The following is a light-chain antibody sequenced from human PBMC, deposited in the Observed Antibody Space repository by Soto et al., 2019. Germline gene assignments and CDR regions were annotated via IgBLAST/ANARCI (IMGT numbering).Light chain of an antibody. CDR2: KAS. CDR3: QQYNSYSRVYT. CDR1: QSISSW. J-gene: IGKJ2*01. Sequence: DIQMTQSPSTLSASVGDRVTITCRASQSISSWLAWYQQKPGKAPKLLIYKASSLESGVPSRFSGSGSGTEFSLTISSPQPDDFATYYCQQYNSYSRVYTFGQGTKLEIK. V-gene: IGKV1-5*03.